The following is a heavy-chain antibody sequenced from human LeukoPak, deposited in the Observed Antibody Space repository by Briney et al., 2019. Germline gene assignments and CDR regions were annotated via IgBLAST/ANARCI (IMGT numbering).Heavy chain of an antibody. CDR3: ARVKRVYCGGDCYHNAFDI. Sequence: SETLSLTCTVSGGSISSYYWSWIRQPPGRGLEWIGYIYYSGSTNYNPSLKSRVTISVDTSKNQFSLKLSSVTAADTAVYYCARVKRVYCGGDCYHNAFDIWGQGTMVTVSS. CDR2: IYYSGST. J-gene: IGHJ3*02. V-gene: IGHV4-59*01. D-gene: IGHD2-21*01. CDR1: GGSISSYY.